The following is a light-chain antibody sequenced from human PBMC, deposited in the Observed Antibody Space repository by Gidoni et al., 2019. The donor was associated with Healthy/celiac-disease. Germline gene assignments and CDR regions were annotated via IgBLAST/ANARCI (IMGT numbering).Light chain of an antibody. V-gene: IGKV1-5*03. CDR2: KAS. J-gene: IGKJ1*01. CDR1: QSISSW. Sequence: DIQMTQPPSTLSASVGDRATITCRASQSISSWLAWYQQKPGKAPKLLIYKASSLESGVPSRFSGSGSGTEFTLTISSLQPDDFATYYCQQYNSYPWTFGQGTKVEIK. CDR3: QQYNSYPWT.